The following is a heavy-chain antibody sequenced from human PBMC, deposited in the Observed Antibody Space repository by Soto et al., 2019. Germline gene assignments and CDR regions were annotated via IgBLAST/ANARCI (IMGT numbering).Heavy chain of an antibody. CDR3: ARMEATVVMANDY. J-gene: IGHJ4*02. D-gene: IGHD4-17*01. Sequence: SETLSLTCTVSGGPIINGHTYLNWIRQHPEKGLEWLGYINYRGTTNYNPALKSRILISIDTSKNQFSLKLTSVTAADTAVYYCARMEATVVMANDYWGQGTLVTVSS. CDR1: GGPIINGHTY. CDR2: INYRGTT. V-gene: IGHV4-31*03.